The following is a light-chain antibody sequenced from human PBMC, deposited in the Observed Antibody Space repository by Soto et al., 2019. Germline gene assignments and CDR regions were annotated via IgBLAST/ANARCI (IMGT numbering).Light chain of an antibody. Sequence: EIVLTQSPGTLSSSPGERATLSCRASQSVSSSYLAWYQPRPGQAPRRLIYGSFRRATGIPDRFGGSGSGTDFTLTISRLEPEDFAVYYCQQYGDSSWTFGQGTKVEIK. V-gene: IGKV3-20*01. CDR1: QSVSSSY. J-gene: IGKJ1*01. CDR2: GSF. CDR3: QQYGDSSWT.